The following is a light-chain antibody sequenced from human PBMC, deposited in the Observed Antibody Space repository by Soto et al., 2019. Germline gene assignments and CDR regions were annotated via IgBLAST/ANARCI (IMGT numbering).Light chain of an antibody. Sequence: ETVMTQSPATLSVSPGERATLSCRASESVSSYLAWYQQKPGQAPRLLIYGASARATGVPARCSGSGSGTDFTLIISSLQPEDFAVYYGHQYLNCPHAFGQGTKVEIK. V-gene: IGKV3-15*01. CDR1: ESVSSY. J-gene: IGKJ1*01. CDR2: GAS. CDR3: HQYLNCPHA.